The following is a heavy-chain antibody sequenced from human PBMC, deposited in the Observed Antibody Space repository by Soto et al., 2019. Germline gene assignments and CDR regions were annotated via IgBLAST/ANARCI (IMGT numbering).Heavy chain of an antibody. CDR3: AKGRGQNWNVDY. V-gene: IGHV3-23*01. CDR2: IRGSGGTA. CDR1: GFTFSSYA. J-gene: IGHJ4*02. D-gene: IGHD1-1*01. Sequence: EVQLLESGGGSVQPGGSLRLSCAASGFTFSSYAMHWVRRPPGNGLEWVSSIRGSGGTAYYADSVKGRFSISRDSLVNTLYLQMKSLRAEDTAVYYCAKGRGQNWNVDYWGQGTLVTVS.